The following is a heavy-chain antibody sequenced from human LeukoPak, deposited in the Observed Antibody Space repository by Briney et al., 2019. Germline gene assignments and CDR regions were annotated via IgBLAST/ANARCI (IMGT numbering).Heavy chain of an antibody. CDR2: ISSSSSYI. Sequence: GGSLRLSCAASGFAFSSYSMNWVRQAPGKGLEWVSSISSSSSYIYYADSVKGRFTISRDNAKNSLYLQMNSLRAEDTAVYYCATDARSSPGDYNYWGQGTLVTVSP. D-gene: IGHD4-17*01. V-gene: IGHV3-21*01. CDR3: ATDARSSPGDYNY. CDR1: GFAFSSYS. J-gene: IGHJ4*02.